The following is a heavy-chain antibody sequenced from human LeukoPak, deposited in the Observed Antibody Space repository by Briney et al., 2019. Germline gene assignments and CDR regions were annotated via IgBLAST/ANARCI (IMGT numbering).Heavy chain of an antibody. D-gene: IGHD5-12*01. CDR1: GFTFSSYS. Sequence: PGGSLRLSCAASGFTFSSYSMNWVRQAPGKGLEWVSSITSSSSYIYYADSVKGRFTISRDNAKNSLYLQMNSLRAEDTAVYYCASQGVVATIVDYWGQGTLVTVSS. V-gene: IGHV3-21*01. CDR2: ITSSSSYI. J-gene: IGHJ4*02. CDR3: ASQGVVATIVDY.